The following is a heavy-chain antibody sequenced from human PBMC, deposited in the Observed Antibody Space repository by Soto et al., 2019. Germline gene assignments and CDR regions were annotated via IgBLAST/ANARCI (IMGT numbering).Heavy chain of an antibody. D-gene: IGHD1-26*01. J-gene: IGHJ6*02. CDR2: IWYDGSNK. CDR3: ASEGVVGATYYYYGMDV. CDR1: GFTFSSYG. Sequence: GGSLILSCAASGFTFSSYGMHWVRQAPGKGLEWVAVIWYDGSNKYYADSVKGRFTISRDNSKNTLYLQMNSLRAEDTAVYYCASEGVVGATYYYYGMDVWGQGTTVTVSS. V-gene: IGHV3-33*01.